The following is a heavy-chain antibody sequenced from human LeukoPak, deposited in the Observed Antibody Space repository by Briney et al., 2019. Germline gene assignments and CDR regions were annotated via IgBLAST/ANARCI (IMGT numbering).Heavy chain of an antibody. Sequence: GGSLRLSCVVSGFTFTTYAMTWVRQAPGKGLDWVSSISSSGGGTYYADSVEGRFIISRDNSKNTLSLQMNSLRAEDTAIYYCAKGSSGPDDWGQGTLVTVSS. CDR1: GFTFTTYA. CDR3: AKGSSGPDD. CDR2: ISSSGGGT. V-gene: IGHV3-23*01. D-gene: IGHD6-19*01. J-gene: IGHJ4*02.